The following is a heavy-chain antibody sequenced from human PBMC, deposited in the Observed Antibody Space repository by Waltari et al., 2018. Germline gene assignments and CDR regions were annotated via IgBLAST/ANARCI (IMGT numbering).Heavy chain of an antibody. V-gene: IGHV3-7*01. D-gene: IGHD3-22*01. CDR2: IKGDGSRK. Sequence: EVQLVESGGGLVQPGGSLRLSCAASGFSFSHYWMSWVRQAPGKGLEWVADIKGDGSRKYYLDSVRGRCSISRDNTKNSVDLQMNSLRAEDTAVYYCARDDSSSGSYDAFDIWGQGTMVAVSS. CDR3: ARDDSSSGSYDAFDI. J-gene: IGHJ3*02. CDR1: GFSFSHYW.